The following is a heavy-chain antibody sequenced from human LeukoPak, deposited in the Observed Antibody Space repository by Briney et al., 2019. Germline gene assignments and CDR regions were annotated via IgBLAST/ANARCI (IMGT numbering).Heavy chain of an antibody. CDR2: VYYSGST. V-gene: IGHV4-59*01. J-gene: IGHJ4*02. CDR3: ASNTGTVFDY. CDR1: GDFITAYY. D-gene: IGHD1-7*01. Sequence: SETLSLTCIVSGDFITAYYWNWIRQPPGKGLEWIGYVYYSGSTEYNPSLRSRVTISLDMSKHQFSLNLTSVTAADTAVYYCASNTGTVFDYWGQGARVTVSS.